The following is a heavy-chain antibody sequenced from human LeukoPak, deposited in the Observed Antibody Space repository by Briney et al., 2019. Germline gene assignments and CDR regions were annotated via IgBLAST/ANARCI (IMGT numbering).Heavy chain of an antibody. D-gene: IGHD3-10*01. CDR2: ISGSGGYT. Sequence: GGSLRLSCAASGFTFSTYAMIWVRQAPGKGLEWVSAISGSGGYTYYADSVKGRFTISRDNAKNSLYLQMNSLRAEDTAVYYCARDSHYYGSGSNKFDPWGQGTLVTVSS. J-gene: IGHJ5*02. V-gene: IGHV3-23*01. CDR3: ARDSHYYGSGSNKFDP. CDR1: GFTFSTYA.